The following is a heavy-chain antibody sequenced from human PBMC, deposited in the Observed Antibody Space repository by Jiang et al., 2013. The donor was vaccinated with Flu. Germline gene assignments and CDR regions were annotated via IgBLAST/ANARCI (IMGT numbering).Heavy chain of an antibody. CDR3: ASQGIAAHYYYYGMDV. J-gene: IGHJ6*02. CDR2: IYYSGST. D-gene: IGHD6-6*01. CDR1: GGSVSSGSYY. Sequence: LLKPSETLSLTCTVSGGSVSSGSYYWSWIRQPPGKGLEWIGLIYYSGSTYYNPSLKSRVTISVDTSKNQFSLKLSSVTAADTAVYYCASQGIAAHYYYYGMDVWGQGTTVTVSS. V-gene: IGHV4-39*01.